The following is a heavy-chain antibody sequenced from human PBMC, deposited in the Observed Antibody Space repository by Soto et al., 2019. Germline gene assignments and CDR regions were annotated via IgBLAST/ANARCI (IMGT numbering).Heavy chain of an antibody. CDR1: GFSLSTSGVG. J-gene: IGHJ4*02. CDR3: AHRLMVAAVFDF. CDR2: IYWDDDK. Sequence: SGPTLVNPTQTLTLTCTFSGFSLSTSGVGVGWVRQTPGKALEWLALIYWDDDKRYRPSLERRLTITKDTSKNQVVLTLTNMDPLDTATYFCAHRLMVAAVFDFWGQGIQVTVSS. V-gene: IGHV2-5*02. D-gene: IGHD2-15*01.